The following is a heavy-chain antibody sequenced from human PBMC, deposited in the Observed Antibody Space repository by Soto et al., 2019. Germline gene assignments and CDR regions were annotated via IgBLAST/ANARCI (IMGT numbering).Heavy chain of an antibody. J-gene: IGHJ6*02. D-gene: IGHD3-16*01. V-gene: IGHV4-59*01. CDR3: AREGGDRRYYYYGMDV. CDR2: IYYSGST. Sequence: SETLSLTCTVSGGSISSYYWSWIRQPPGKGLEWIGYIYYSGSTNYNPSLKSRVTISVDTSKNQFSLKLSSVTAADTAVYYCAREGGDRRYYYYGMDVWGQGTTVTVSS. CDR1: GGSISSYY.